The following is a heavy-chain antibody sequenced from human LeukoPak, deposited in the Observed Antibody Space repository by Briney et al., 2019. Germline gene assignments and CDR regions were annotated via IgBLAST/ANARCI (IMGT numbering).Heavy chain of an antibody. Sequence: PGGSLRLSCAASGFIFSSYWMSWVRQAPGKGLEWVANIKQDGSEKYYVDSVKGRFTISRDNAKNSLYLQMNSLRAEDTAVYYCAREGPYSSSPWCFDLWGRGTLVTVSS. J-gene: IGHJ2*01. CDR2: IKQDGSEK. V-gene: IGHV3-7*01. D-gene: IGHD6-6*01. CDR1: GFIFSSYW. CDR3: AREGPYSSSPWCFDL.